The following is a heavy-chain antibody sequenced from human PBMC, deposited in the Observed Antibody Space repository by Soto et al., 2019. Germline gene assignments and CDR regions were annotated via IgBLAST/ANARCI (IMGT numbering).Heavy chain of an antibody. J-gene: IGHJ4*02. D-gene: IGHD3-16*01. CDR2: IHPSGGTT. Sequence: QVQLVQSGAEVKEPGASVRVSCKASGYTFQNYHMHWGRQAPGQGLEWMGIIHPSGGTTTYAEGFQGRLTMTRDGSMRTAYMELCSLTSEDTAVDYCARDLWGSWTVDYWGQGTLVTVSS. V-gene: IGHV1-46*02. CDR1: GYTFQNYH. CDR3: ARDLWGSWTVDY.